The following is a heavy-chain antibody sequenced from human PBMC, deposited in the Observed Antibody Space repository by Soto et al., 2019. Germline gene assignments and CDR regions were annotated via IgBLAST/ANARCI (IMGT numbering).Heavy chain of an antibody. CDR1: GDSIKSGSVY. CDR3: ARARGFGELLLNY. D-gene: IGHD3-10*01. V-gene: IGHV4-31*03. Sequence: PSETLSLTCSVNGDSIKSGSVYWSWIRQSPGNGLEYIGYITYSGMTFQNPSLKSRVTMSVDTPKNQFSLEVRSVTAADTAVYYCARARGFGELLLNYWGQGTLVTVSS. CDR2: ITYSGMT. J-gene: IGHJ4*02.